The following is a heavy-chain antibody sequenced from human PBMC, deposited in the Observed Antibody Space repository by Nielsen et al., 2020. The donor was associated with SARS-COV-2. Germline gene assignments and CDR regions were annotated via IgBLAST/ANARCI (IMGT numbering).Heavy chain of an antibody. CDR2: IKTTGGST. J-gene: IGHJ4*02. CDR1: GFTFSDYA. CDR3: ANSRAFYDSSGYLFDY. Sequence: GGSLRLSCAASGFTFSDYAMAWVRQAPGKGLEWVSVIKTTGGSTYYADSVKGRCTISRDNSKNTLYLQMNSLRAEDTAVYFCANSRAFYDSSGYLFDYWGQGSLVTVSS. V-gene: IGHV3-23*01. D-gene: IGHD3-22*01.